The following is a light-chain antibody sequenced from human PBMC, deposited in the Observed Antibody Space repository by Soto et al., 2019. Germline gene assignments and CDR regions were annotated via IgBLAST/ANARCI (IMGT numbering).Light chain of an antibody. J-gene: IGKJ3*01. Sequence: DIQMTQSPSSLSPSVGDRVTITCRASQGIRYSLAWYQQKPGKVPKPLLFVAFNLQSEVPARFSGSGSGTDFALTISSLQPEDVATYYCQNYNSATYTFGHGTKVDIK. CDR3: QNYNSATYT. V-gene: IGKV1-27*01. CDR1: QGIRYS. CDR2: VAF.